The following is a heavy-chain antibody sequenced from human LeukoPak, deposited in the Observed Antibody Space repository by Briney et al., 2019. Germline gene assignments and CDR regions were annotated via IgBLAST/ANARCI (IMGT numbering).Heavy chain of an antibody. J-gene: IGHJ4*02. D-gene: IGHD3-10*01. Sequence: PGGSLRLSCAASGFTFSTYGMHWVRQAPGKGLEWVAVISFDGNNEYYADSVKGRFTISRDNSKNTLYLQMNSLRTEDTAIYYCARAGFGEWYFDYWGQGTLVTVSS. CDR1: GFTFSTYG. CDR2: ISFDGNNE. CDR3: ARAGFGEWYFDY. V-gene: IGHV3-30*03.